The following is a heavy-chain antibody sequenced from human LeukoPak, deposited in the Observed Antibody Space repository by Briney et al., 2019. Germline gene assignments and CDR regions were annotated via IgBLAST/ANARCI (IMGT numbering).Heavy chain of an antibody. D-gene: IGHD5-18*01. J-gene: IGHJ6*03. Sequence: SETLSLTCTVSGGSISTSNYYWGWIRQPPGKGLEWIGNIFYSGSTYYSPSLRSRVTISVDTSKNQFSLQLNSVTPEDAAVYYCARDRGYSYGLPLYYYYYYMDVWGKGTTVTVSS. CDR2: IFYSGST. CDR3: ARDRGYSYGLPLYYYYYYMDV. V-gene: IGHV4-39*02. CDR1: GGSISTSNYY.